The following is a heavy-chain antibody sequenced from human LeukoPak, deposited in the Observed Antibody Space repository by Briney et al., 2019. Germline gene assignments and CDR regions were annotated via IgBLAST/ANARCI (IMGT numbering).Heavy chain of an antibody. CDR1: GFTFTSYG. CDR2: ISGYNGNT. D-gene: IGHD2-2*01. CDR3: AGGGSSTYIDY. Sequence: ASVKVSCKASGFTFTSYGFTWVRQAPGQGLEWMGWISGYNGNTNYAQKLQGRVTMTTDTSTRTAYMELRSPRSDDTAVYYCAGGGSSTYIDYWGQGTLVTVSS. V-gene: IGHV1-18*01. J-gene: IGHJ4*02.